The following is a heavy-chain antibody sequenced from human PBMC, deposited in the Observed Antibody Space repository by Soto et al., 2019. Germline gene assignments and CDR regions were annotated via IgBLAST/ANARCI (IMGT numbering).Heavy chain of an antibody. CDR2: ISAYNGNT. D-gene: IGHD6-19*01. J-gene: IGHJ4*02. CDR1: GYTFTNYG. Sequence: ASVKVSCKASGYTFTNYGINWVRQAPGQGLEWMGWISAYNGNTNYAQKLRGRVTMTTDTSTSTAYMQLRTLRSDDTAVYYCARVDTIGDQWPDHWGQGTLVTVSS. V-gene: IGHV1-18*04. CDR3: ARVDTIGDQWPDH.